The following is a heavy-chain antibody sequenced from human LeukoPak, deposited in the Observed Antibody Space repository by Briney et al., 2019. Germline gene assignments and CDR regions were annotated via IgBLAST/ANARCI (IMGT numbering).Heavy chain of an antibody. CDR2: ITQTAASI. D-gene: IGHD3-16*01. J-gene: IGHJ4*02. Sequence: GGSLRLSCVASGFTFSSYEMNWVRQAPGKGLEWVSYITQTAASIYHADSVRGRFTIPRDNAKNSLYLQMNSLRDEDTAVYYCARGGRAMVDYWGQGTLVTVSS. CDR1: GFTFSSYE. CDR3: ARGGRAMVDY. V-gene: IGHV3-48*03.